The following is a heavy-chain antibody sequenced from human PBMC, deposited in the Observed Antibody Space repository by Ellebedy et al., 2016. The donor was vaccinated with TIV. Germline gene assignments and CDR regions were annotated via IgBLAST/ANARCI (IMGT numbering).Heavy chain of an antibody. Sequence: AASVKVSCKASGYTFTSYGISWVRQAPGQGLEWMGWISTYNGNTNYAQKLQGRVTMTTDTSTSTAYMELRSLRSDDTAVYYCAKAQITMVRGIKGYDYYGMDVWGPGTTVTVSS. J-gene: IGHJ6*02. D-gene: IGHD3-10*01. CDR3: AKAQITMVRGIKGYDYYGMDV. CDR1: GYTFTSYG. V-gene: IGHV1-18*01. CDR2: ISTYNGNT.